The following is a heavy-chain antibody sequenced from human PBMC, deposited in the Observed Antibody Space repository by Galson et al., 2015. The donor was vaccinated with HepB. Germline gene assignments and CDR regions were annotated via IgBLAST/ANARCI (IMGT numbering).Heavy chain of an antibody. CDR2: IWYDGSNK. Sequence: GLEWVAFIWYDGSNKFYADSVKGRFTISRDNSKNTLYLQMNSLRAEDTAVYYCARDQSIGVVAPYYYYYMDVWGTGTTVTVSS. V-gene: IGHV3-33*01. J-gene: IGHJ6*03. CDR3: ARDQSIGVVAPYYYYYMDV. D-gene: IGHD2-2*01.